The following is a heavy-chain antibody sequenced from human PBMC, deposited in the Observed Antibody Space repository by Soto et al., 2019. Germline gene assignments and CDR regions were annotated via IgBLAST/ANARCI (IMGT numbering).Heavy chain of an antibody. CDR1: GYTFTSYY. CDR2: INPGGGST. CDR3: ARDIAVAGIRFDY. V-gene: IGHV1-46*01. J-gene: IGHJ4*02. Sequence: GASVKVSCKASGYTFTSYYMHWVRQAPGQGLEWMGIINPGGGSTTYAQKFQGRVTMTRDTSTSTVYMELNSLRSDDTAVYYCARDIAVAGIRFDYWGQGTLVTSPQ. D-gene: IGHD6-19*01.